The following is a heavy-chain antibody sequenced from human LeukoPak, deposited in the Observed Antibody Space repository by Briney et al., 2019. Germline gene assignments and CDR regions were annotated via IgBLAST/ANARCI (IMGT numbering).Heavy chain of an antibody. Sequence: PGGSLRLSCAASGFTFSSYGMSWVRQAPGEGLEWVSAISDSGGSTYYTDSVKGRFTISRDNSKNTLYLQMNSLRAEDTAVYYCARGLRYYYGSGRSPKLHDAFDIWGQGTMVTVSS. CDR2: ISDSGGST. CDR1: GFTFSSYG. V-gene: IGHV3-23*01. D-gene: IGHD3-10*01. J-gene: IGHJ3*02. CDR3: ARGLRYYYGSGRSPKLHDAFDI.